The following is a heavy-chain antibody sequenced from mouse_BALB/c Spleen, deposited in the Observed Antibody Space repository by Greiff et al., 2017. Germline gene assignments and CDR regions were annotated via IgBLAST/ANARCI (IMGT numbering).Heavy chain of an antibody. CDR3: ARDSRDWFAY. CDR1: GFSLTSYG. Sequence: VMLVESGPGLVAPSQSLSITCTVSGFSLTSYGVHWVRQPPGKGLEWLGVIWAGGSTNYNSALMSRLSISKDNSKSQVFLKMNSLQTDDTAMYYCARDSRDWFAYWGQGTLVTVSA. V-gene: IGHV2-9*02. J-gene: IGHJ3*01. CDR2: IWAGGST.